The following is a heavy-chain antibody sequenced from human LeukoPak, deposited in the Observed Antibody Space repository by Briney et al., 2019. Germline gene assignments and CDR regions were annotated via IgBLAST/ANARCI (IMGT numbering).Heavy chain of an antibody. D-gene: IGHD6-13*01. V-gene: IGHV3-23*01. CDR1: GFTFSTYA. CDR3: ANYQQLPHDAFDI. Sequence: PGGSLRLSCAASGFTFSTYAMSWVRQAPGRGLEWVSVISGGGSTIYYADSVKGRFTISRDNSKNTLYLQMNSLRAEDTAVYYCANYQQLPHDAFDIWGQGTMVTVSS. CDR2: ISGGGSTI. J-gene: IGHJ3*02.